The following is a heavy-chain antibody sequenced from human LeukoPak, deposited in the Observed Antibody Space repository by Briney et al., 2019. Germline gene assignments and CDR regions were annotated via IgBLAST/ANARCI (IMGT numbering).Heavy chain of an antibody. CDR1: GGSITDYY. J-gene: IGHJ3*02. D-gene: IGHD7-27*01. CDR3: ARDLGYGSAFDI. V-gene: IGHV4-59*01. Sequence: SETLSLTCTVSGGSITDYYWGWIRQPPGKGLEWIGYDYYSGSSNYNPSLKSRVTISVDTSKNQFSLKMSSVTAADTAVYYCARDLGYGSAFDIWGQGTMVTVSS. CDR2: DYYSGSS.